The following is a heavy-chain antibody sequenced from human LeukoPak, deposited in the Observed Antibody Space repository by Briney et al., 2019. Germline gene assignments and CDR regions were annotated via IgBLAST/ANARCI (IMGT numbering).Heavy chain of an antibody. V-gene: IGHV3-73*01. Sequence: GGSLRLSCAASGFTFSGSAMHWVRQASGKGLEWVGRTRSKANSYATAYAASVKGRFTISRDDSKNTAYLQMNSLKTEDTAVYYCTRHAIIAAAGRLYYYGMDVWGKGTTVTVSS. J-gene: IGHJ6*04. D-gene: IGHD6-13*01. CDR3: TRHAIIAAAGRLYYYGMDV. CDR1: GFTFSGSA. CDR2: TRSKANSYAT.